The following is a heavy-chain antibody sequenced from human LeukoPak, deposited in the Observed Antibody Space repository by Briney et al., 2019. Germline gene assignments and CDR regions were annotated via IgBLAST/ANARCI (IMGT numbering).Heavy chain of an antibody. CDR3: ARVKSKYSSSWSDY. V-gene: IGHV1-2*02. CDR2: INPNSGGT. D-gene: IGHD6-13*01. Sequence: ASVKVSCKASGYTFTGYYMHWVRQAPGQGLEWMGWINPNSGGTNYAQKFQGRVTMTRDTSTSTAYMELSRLRSDDTAVYYCARVKSKYSSSWSDYWGQGTLVTVSS. J-gene: IGHJ4*02. CDR1: GYTFTGYY.